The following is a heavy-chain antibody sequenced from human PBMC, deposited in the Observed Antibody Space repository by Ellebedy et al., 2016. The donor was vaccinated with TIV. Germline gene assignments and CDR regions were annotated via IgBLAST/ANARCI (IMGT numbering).Heavy chain of an antibody. CDR1: GFTFRGYW. V-gene: IGHV3-7*03. CDR3: ARAGGRHSTGSGFY. J-gene: IGHJ4*02. CDR2: IKEDGSEA. Sequence: PGGSLRLSCAVSGFTFRGYWMSWVRQAPGQGLEWVANIKEDGSEAYYVDSVKGRFTISRDNAKNSLYLQMSNLRAEDTAVFYCARAGGRHSTGSGFYWGQGTRVTVST. D-gene: IGHD2-2*01.